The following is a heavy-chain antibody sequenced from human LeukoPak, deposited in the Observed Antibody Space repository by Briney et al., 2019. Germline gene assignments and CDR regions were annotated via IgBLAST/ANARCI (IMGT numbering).Heavy chain of an antibody. CDR2: ISSSSSYI. D-gene: IGHD3-10*01. CDR1: GFTFSSYS. J-gene: IGHJ4*02. V-gene: IGHV3-21*01. Sequence: KPGGSLRLSCAASGFTFSSYSMNWVRQAPGRGLEWVSSISSSSSYIYYADSVKGRFTISRDNAKNSLYLQMNSLRAEDTAVYYCAGASYGSGSYDLYYFDYWGQGTLVTVSS. CDR3: AGASYGSGSYDLYYFDY.